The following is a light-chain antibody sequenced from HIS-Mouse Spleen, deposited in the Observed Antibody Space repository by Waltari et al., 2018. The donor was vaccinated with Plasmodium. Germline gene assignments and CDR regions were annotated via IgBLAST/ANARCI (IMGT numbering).Light chain of an antibody. V-gene: IGLV3-10*01. CDR2: EDS. J-gene: IGLJ3*02. CDR1: ALPKKY. CDR3: YSTDSSGNHRV. Sequence: SYELTQPPSVSVSPGQTARITYSGDALPKKYAYWYQQKSGQAPVLVIYEDSKRPSGIPERFSGSSSGTMATLTISGAQVEDEADYDCYSTDSSGNHRVFGGGTKLTVL.